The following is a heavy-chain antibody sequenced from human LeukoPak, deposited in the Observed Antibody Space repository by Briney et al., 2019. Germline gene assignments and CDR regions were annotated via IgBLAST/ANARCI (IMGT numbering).Heavy chain of an antibody. CDR2: INPKSGGT. D-gene: IGHD3-10*01. V-gene: IGHV1-2*06. CDR3: AREYYYGSGSYFH. Sequence: ASVKVSCKASGYTFTGYYMHWVRQAPGQGLEWMGRINPKSGGTNYAQKFQGRVTMTRDTSISTAYMELSRLRSDDTAVYYCAREYYYGSGSYFHWGQGTLVTVSS. CDR1: GYTFTGYY. J-gene: IGHJ4*02.